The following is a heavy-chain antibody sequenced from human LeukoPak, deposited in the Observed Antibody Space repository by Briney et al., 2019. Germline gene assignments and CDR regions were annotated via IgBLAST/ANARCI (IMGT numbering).Heavy chain of an antibody. CDR1: GFTFSSYG. CDR2: ISGSGVTT. V-gene: IGHV3-23*01. D-gene: IGHD2-15*01. Sequence: GGSLRLSCAASGFTFSSYGMSWVRQAPGKGLEWVSTISGSGVTTYYADSVKGRFTISRDNSKNTLYLQMNSLRAEDTAVYYCARVVVAAGHLDCFDYWGRGTLVTVSS. J-gene: IGHJ4*02. CDR3: ARVVVAAGHLDCFDY.